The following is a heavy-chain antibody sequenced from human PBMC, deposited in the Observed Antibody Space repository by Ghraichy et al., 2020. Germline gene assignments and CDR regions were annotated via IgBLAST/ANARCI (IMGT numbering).Heavy chain of an antibody. J-gene: IGHJ6*02. Sequence: GRSLRLSCTASGFTFSNYDFNWVRQAPGKGLEWVAVIRTDGSNRKYADSVEGRFTISRDNSKNTLLLQMNSLRAEDTAVYYCARLGSDYYYALDVWGQGTTVTVSS. CDR2: IRTDGSNR. CDR1: GFTFSNYD. D-gene: IGHD1-26*01. V-gene: IGHV3-33*01. CDR3: ARLGSDYYYALDV.